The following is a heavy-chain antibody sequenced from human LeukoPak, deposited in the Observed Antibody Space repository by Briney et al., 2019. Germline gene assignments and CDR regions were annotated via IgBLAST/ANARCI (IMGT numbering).Heavy chain of an antibody. J-gene: IGHJ4*02. D-gene: IGHD3-22*01. V-gene: IGHV2-5*02. CDR1: GFSLGTSGVG. CDR2: IYWDDDK. CDR3: AHRGEGVYYDPVFDY. Sequence: SGPTLVKPTQTLTLTCTFSGFSLGTSGVGVGWIRQPPGEALEWLALIYWDDDKRYSPSLKSRLTITKDTSKNQVVLTMTNMDPVDTATYYCAHRGEGVYYDPVFDYWGQGTLVTVSS.